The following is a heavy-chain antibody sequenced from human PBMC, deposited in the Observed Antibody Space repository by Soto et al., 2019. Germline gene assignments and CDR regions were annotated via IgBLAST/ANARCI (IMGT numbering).Heavy chain of an antibody. CDR1: GGTFSSYA. J-gene: IGHJ4*02. CDR3: ARASDYYDSSGYYYGIDY. V-gene: IGHV1-69*06. CDR2: IIPIFGTA. D-gene: IGHD3-22*01. Sequence: SVKVSCKASGGTFSSYAISWVRQAPGRGLEWMGGIIPIFGTANYAQKFQGRVTITADKSTSTAYMELSSLRSEDTAVYYCARASDYYDSSGYYYGIDYWGQGTLVTVSS.